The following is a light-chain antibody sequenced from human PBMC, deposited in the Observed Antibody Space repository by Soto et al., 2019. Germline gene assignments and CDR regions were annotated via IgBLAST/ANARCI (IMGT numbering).Light chain of an antibody. CDR1: SSDVGGYNY. J-gene: IGLJ1*01. V-gene: IGLV2-14*01. CDR3: TSYTSSGTYV. CDR2: DVS. Sequence: QSVLTQPASVSGSPGQSITISCTGTSSDVGGYNYVSWHQQHPGKAPKLTIYDVSSRPSGVSNRFSAPKSGNTASLTISGLQAEDEADYYCTSYTSSGTYVFGIGTKLTVL.